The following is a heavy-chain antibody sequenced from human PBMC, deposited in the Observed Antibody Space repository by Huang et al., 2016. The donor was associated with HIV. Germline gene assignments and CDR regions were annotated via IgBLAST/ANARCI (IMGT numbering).Heavy chain of an antibody. CDR1: GFTFNNYA. J-gene: IGHJ4*02. Sequence: EVQLLESGGGLVQPGGFLRLSCAASGFTFNNYARNWVRQAPGKGLEGVSTHSGNGGSKYYADSVKGRFSISRDNSKNTLYLHMNSLRVEDTAVYYCAKGIKSSGSYYFDYWGQGTLVTVSS. CDR3: AKGIKSSGSYYFDY. CDR2: HSGNGGSK. V-gene: IGHV3-23*01. D-gene: IGHD3-10*01.